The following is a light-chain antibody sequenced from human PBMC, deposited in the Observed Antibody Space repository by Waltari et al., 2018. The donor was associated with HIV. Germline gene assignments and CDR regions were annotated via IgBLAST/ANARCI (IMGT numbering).Light chain of an antibody. CDR2: GVS. CDR1: ESVGSF. CDR3: QQFYNWPRT. Sequence: IVMTQSPVALSVSPGDRVTLSSRASESVGSFFAWYQQRPGQSPSLLMYGVSTRASGVSARFSGSGSGTEVNLTITSLQSDDSAIYFCQQFYNWPRTFGQGTTVEVK. V-gene: IGKV3-15*01. J-gene: IGKJ1*01.